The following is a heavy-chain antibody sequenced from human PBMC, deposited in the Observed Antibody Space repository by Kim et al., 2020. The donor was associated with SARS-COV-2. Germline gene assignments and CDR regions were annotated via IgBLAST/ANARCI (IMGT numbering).Heavy chain of an antibody. CDR3: AKDSGWSGYLKNLDY. Sequence: GGSLRLSCAASGFTFSSYAMRWVRQAPGKGLEWVSAISGSGGSTYYADSVKGRFTISRDNSKNTLYLQMNSLRAEDTAVYYCAKDSGWSGYLKNLDYWGQGTLVTVSS. J-gene: IGHJ4*02. D-gene: IGHD3-3*01. CDR1: GFTFSSYA. V-gene: IGHV3-23*01. CDR2: ISGSGGST.